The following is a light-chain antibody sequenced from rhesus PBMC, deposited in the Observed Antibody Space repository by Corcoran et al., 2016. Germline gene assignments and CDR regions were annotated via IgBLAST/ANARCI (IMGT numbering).Light chain of an antibody. V-gene: IGKV1-43*02. Sequence: DIQMTQSPSSLSASVGDRVTITSRASQGISTYLNWYQQKPGKAPKRLIYAASILESGVPSRVSGSGSGTDFTLTISSLQPEDFATYYCLQYNSDPWTFGQGTKVEIK. CDR2: AAS. J-gene: IGKJ1*01. CDR1: QGISTY. CDR3: LQYNSDPWT.